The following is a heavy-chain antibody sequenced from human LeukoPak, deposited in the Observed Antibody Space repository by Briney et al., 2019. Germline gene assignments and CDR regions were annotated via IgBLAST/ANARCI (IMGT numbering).Heavy chain of an antibody. CDR3: ARRPVTMVRGAGARSYYYYYMDV. V-gene: IGHV4-39*01. D-gene: IGHD3-10*01. CDR1: GGSMSGYY. CDR2: IYYSGST. J-gene: IGHJ6*03. Sequence: SETLSLTCSVSGGSMSGYYWGWIRQPPGKGLEWIGSIYYSGSTYYNPSLKSRVTISVDTSKNQFSLKLSSVTAADTAVYYCARRPVTMVRGAGARSYYYYYMDVWGKGTTVTISS.